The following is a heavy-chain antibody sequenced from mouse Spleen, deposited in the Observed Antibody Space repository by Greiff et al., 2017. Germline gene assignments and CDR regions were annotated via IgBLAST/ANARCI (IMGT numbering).Heavy chain of an antibody. CDR1: GFNIKDDY. CDR2: IDPENGDT. V-gene: IGHV14-4*01. CDR3: TTDLTTATDY. J-gene: IGHJ2*01. D-gene: IGHD1-2*01. Sequence: EVQLQQSGAELVRPGASVKLSCTASGFNIKDDYMHWVKQRPEQGLEWIGWIDPENGDTEYASKFQGKATITADTSSNTAYLQLSSLTSEDTAVYYCTTDLTTATDYWGQGTTLTVSS.